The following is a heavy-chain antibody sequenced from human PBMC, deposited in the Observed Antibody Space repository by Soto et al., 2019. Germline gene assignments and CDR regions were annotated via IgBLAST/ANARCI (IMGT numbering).Heavy chain of an antibody. CDR2: ILGSGHTT. J-gene: IGHJ3*01. V-gene: IGHV3-23*01. CDR3: AKDPNTDYVGAFEF. D-gene: IGHD3-10*02. Sequence: GGSLRLSCAASGFTFTNYAMSWVRQAPGKGPEWVSGILGSGHTTFYADSVKGRFIVSRDNSKNTLSLQMNSLRAEDMAVYYCAKDPNTDYVGAFEFWGHGTMVTVSS. CDR1: GFTFTNYA.